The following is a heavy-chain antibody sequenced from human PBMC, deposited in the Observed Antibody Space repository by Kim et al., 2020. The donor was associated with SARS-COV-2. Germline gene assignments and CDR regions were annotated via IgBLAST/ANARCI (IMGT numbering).Heavy chain of an antibody. V-gene: IGHV4-61*01. Sequence: SETLSLTCTVSGGSVSSGSHYWSWIRQPPGKGLEWIGYIYYSGSTNYNPSLKSRVTISVDTSKNQFSLKLSSVTAADTAVYYCARVAAAGTVDYWGQGTLVTVSS. J-gene: IGHJ4*02. D-gene: IGHD6-13*01. CDR1: GGSVSSGSHY. CDR3: ARVAAAGTVDY. CDR2: IYYSGST.